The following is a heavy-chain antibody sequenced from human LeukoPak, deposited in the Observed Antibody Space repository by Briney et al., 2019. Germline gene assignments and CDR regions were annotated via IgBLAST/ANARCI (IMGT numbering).Heavy chain of an antibody. V-gene: IGHV3-53*01. D-gene: IGHD6-19*01. CDR1: GFTFSDYY. CDR3: AKGLVRAFDI. J-gene: IGHJ3*02. CDR2: IYSGGST. Sequence: PGGSLRLSCAASGFTFSDYYTSWIRQAPGKGLEWVSVIYSGGSTYYADSVKGRFTISRDNSKNTLYLQMNSLRAEDTAVYYCAKGLVRAFDIWGQGTMVTVSS.